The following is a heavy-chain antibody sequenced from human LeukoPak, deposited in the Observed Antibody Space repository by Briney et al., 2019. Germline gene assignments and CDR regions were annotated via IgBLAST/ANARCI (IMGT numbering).Heavy chain of an antibody. Sequence: SQTLSLTCAISGDSVPNNRIAWNWIRQSPSRGLEWLGRTFYRSKWYNDYAVFVESRITFKSDTSKNQFSLHLNSVTPEDTAVYYCVKGGYGSYYYLDVWGKGTTVTVSS. CDR1: GDSVPNNRIA. D-gene: IGHD3-10*01. CDR3: VKGGYGSYYYLDV. V-gene: IGHV6-1*01. J-gene: IGHJ6*03. CDR2: TFYRSKWYN.